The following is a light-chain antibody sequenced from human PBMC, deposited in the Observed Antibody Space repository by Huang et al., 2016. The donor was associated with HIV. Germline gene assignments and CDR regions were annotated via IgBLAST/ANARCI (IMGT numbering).Light chain of an antibody. CDR1: QSISTW. CDR3: QQYNSYPYT. J-gene: IGKJ2*01. Sequence: DIQMTQSPSALSASVGDRVTITCRASQSISTWLAWFQQKPGKAPKLLISGAASLQSGVPSRFSGSGSGTDFTLTISSLQPDDLASYFCQQYNSYPYTFGQGTKLEIK. CDR2: GAA. V-gene: IGKV1-5*03.